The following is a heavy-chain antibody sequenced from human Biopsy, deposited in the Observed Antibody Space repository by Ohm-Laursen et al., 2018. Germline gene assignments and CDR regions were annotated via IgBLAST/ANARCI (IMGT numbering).Heavy chain of an antibody. V-gene: IGHV4-59*12. CDR2: TYYSGST. CDR1: GGSISRDY. CDR3: AREPRIAAVAYFDP. D-gene: IGHD6-13*01. Sequence: GTLSLTCTVSGGSISRDYWAWIRQPPGKGLQWIGYTYYSGSTNYNPSLKSRVTMSVDTSKNQFSLILSSMTAADTAVYYCAREPRIAAVAYFDPWGQGTLVTVSS. J-gene: IGHJ5*02.